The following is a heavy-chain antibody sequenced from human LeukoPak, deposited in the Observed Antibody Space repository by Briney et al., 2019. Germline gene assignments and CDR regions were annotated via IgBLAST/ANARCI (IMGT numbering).Heavy chain of an antibody. CDR3: ASAARAAAAPRGADY. CDR2: IYPGDSDT. CDR1: GYSFTSYW. J-gene: IGHJ4*02. V-gene: IGHV5-51*01. D-gene: IGHD6-13*01. Sequence: GESLKISCKGSGYSFTSYWIGWVRQMPGKGLEWMGIIYPGDSDTRYSPSFQGQVTISADKSISTAYLQWSSLKASDTAMYYCASAARAAAAPRGADYWGQGTLVTVSS.